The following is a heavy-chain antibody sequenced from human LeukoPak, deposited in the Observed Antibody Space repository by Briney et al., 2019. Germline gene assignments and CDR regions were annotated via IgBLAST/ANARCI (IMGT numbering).Heavy chain of an antibody. V-gene: IGHV1-2*02. J-gene: IGHJ4*02. CDR2: INPNSGGT. CDR3: AREAGYMVRGVINY. Sequence: ASAKVSCKASGYTFTGYYMHWVRQAPGQGLEWMGWINPNSGGTNYAQKFQGRVTMTRDTSISTAYMELSRLRSDDTAVYYCAREAGYMVRGVINYWGQGTLVTVSS. D-gene: IGHD3-10*01. CDR1: GYTFTGYY.